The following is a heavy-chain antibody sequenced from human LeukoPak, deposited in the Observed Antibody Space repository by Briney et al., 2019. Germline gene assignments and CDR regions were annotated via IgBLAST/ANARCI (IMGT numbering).Heavy chain of an antibody. CDR3: ARGARGYSYG. Sequence: SGTLSLTCAVSGGSISSSNWWSWIRQPPGKGLEWIGYIFNTGSPNYNPSLKSRVTISVDTSKNQFSLKLSSVTAADTAVYYCARGARGYSYGWGQGTLVTVSS. D-gene: IGHD5-18*01. J-gene: IGHJ4*02. CDR2: IFNTGSP. CDR1: GGSISSSNW. V-gene: IGHV4-4*02.